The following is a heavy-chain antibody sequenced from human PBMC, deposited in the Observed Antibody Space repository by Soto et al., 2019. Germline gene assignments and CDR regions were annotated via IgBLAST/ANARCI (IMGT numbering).Heavy chain of an antibody. CDR2: ISYDGRNK. Sequence: QVQLVESGGGVVQPGRSLRLSCAASGFTFSSYGMHWVRQAPGKGLEWVAVISYDGRNKYYADAVNGRFTISRDNSKNTLYLQMSSLRAEDTAVYYCVKDGSSVWPYFYDMDVWGQGTTVTVSS. J-gene: IGHJ6*02. V-gene: IGHV3-30*18. CDR3: VKDGSSVWPYFYDMDV. D-gene: IGHD6-19*01. CDR1: GFTFSSYG.